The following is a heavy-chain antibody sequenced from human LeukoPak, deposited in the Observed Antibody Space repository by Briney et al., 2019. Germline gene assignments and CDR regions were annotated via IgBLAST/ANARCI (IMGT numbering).Heavy chain of an antibody. J-gene: IGHJ4*02. D-gene: IGHD2-15*01. Sequence: GGSLRLSCAASGFTVSNNYMSWVRQVPGKGPEWVSGILDNGDTNYADSVKGRFTISRDNYKNTLYLQMSSLRADDTAVYYCVRGRLFRGGFDSWGQGTLVTVS. CDR1: GFTVSNNY. CDR3: VRGRLFRGGFDS. V-gene: IGHV3-53*01. CDR2: ILDNGDT.